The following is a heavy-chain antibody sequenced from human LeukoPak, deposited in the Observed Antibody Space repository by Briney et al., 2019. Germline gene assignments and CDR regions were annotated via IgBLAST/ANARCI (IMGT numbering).Heavy chain of an antibody. CDR2: IYSGGST. CDR1: GFTVSRNY. CDR3: AELGITMIGGV. D-gene: IGHD3-10*02. Sequence: GGSLRLSCAASGFTVSRNYMSWVRQAPGKGLEWVSVIYSGGSTYYADSVKGRFTISRDNSKNTLYLQMNSLRAEDTAVYYCAELGITMIGGVWGKGTTVTISS. J-gene: IGHJ6*04. V-gene: IGHV3-66*01.